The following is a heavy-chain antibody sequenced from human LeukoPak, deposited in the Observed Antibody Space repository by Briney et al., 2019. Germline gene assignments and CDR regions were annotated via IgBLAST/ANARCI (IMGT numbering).Heavy chain of an antibody. CDR3: ARGQATYYYDSSGYYSFDY. V-gene: IGHV1-69*13. D-gene: IGHD3-22*01. J-gene: IGHJ4*02. CDR2: IIPIFGTA. Sequence: ASVKVSCKASGGTFSSYAISWVRQAPGQGLEWMGGIIPIFGTANYAQKLQGRVTITADESTSTAYMELSSLRSEDTAVYYCARGQATYYYDSSGYYSFDYWGQGTLVTVSS. CDR1: GGTFSSYA.